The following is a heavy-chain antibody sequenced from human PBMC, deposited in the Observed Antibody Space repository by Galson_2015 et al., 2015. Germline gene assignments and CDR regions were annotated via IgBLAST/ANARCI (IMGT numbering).Heavy chain of an antibody. CDR2: ISDGGGDT. V-gene: IGHV3-23*01. CDR1: GFTFSSND. Sequence: SLRLSCAASGFTFSSNDMNWVRQAPGKGLEWVSVISDGGGDTSYADSVKGRFTISRDNSKNTLYLQMNSLRAEDTAVYYCAKKAVTHRSWFDPWGQGTLVTVSP. D-gene: IGHD4-23*01. J-gene: IGHJ5*02. CDR3: AKKAVTHRSWFDP.